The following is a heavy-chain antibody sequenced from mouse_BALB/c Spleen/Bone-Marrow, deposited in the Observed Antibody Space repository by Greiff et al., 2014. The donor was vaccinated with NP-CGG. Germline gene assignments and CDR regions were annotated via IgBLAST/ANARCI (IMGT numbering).Heavy chain of an antibody. V-gene: IGHV7-3*02. D-gene: IGHD1-1*01. Sequence: EVMLVESGGGLVQPGGSLRLSCATSGFTFTDYYMSWVRQPPGKALEWLGFIRNKANGYTTEYSASVKGRFTISRDNSQSILYLQMNTLRAEDSATYYCARDGYYYGGRWFAYWGQGTLVTISA. J-gene: IGHJ3*01. CDR3: ARDGYYYGGRWFAY. CDR2: IRNKANGYTT. CDR1: GFTFTDYY.